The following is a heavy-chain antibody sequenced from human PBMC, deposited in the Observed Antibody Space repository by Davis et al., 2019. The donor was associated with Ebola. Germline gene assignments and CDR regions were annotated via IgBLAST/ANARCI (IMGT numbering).Heavy chain of an antibody. CDR1: GGSFSSHP. V-gene: IGHV1-69*13. Sequence: SVKVSCKTSGGSFSSHPISWVRPAPRQGLEWMGGIIPIFDTPHYAQKFQGGITITADASTSTAYMELSSLRSEDTATYFCARDFDGGNYYFDYWGPGTPVTVSS. J-gene: IGHJ4*02. CDR2: IIPIFDTP. D-gene: IGHD3-9*01. CDR3: ARDFDGGNYYFDY.